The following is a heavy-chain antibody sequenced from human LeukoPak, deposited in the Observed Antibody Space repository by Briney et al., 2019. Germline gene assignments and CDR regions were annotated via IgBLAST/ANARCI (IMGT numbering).Heavy chain of an antibody. CDR2: IYSGGST. V-gene: IGHV3-53*01. J-gene: IGHJ5*02. CDR1: GFTVSSNY. Sequence: GGSLRLSCAASGFTVSSNYMSWVCQAPGKGLEWVSVIYSGGSTYYADSVKGRFTISRDNSKNTLYLQMNSLRAEDTAVYYCARGYYDSSGYGGFDPWGQGTLVTVSS. CDR3: ARGYYDSSGYGGFDP. D-gene: IGHD3-22*01.